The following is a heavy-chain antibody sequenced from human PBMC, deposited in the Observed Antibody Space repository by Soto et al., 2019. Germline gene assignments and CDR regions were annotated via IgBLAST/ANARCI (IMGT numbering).Heavy chain of an antibody. CDR2: ISYYGSNK. J-gene: IGHJ4*02. D-gene: IGHD3-22*01. CDR1: GFTFSNYG. V-gene: IGHV3-30*18. CDR3: AKSPGPTDSRRSCHYHFDY. Sequence: QVQLGESGGDVVQPGRSLRLSCAASGFTFSNYGMNWVRQGPGKGLEWVAVISYYGSNKYYADSVRGRFTISRDNSKNSLYVQIDSLRTEDTAVYYCAKSPGPTDSRRSCHYHFDYWGQGTLVTVPS.